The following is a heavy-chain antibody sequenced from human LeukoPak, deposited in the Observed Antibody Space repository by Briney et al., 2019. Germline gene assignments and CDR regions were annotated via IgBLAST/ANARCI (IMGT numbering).Heavy chain of an antibody. V-gene: IGHV1-2*02. CDR1: GYTFTGYF. D-gene: IGHD6-25*01. CDR2: INPNSGGT. J-gene: IGHJ4*02. CDR3: ARGRPGDYFDY. Sequence: ASVKVSCKASGYTFTGYFMHWVRQAPGQGLEWMGWINPNSGGTSYLQHFQGRVTMTRDTSISTAYMDLSRLRSDDTAVYYCARGRPGDYFDYWGQGTLVTVSS.